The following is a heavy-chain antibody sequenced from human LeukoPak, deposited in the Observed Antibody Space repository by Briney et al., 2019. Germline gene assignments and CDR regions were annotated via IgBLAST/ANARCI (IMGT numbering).Heavy chain of an antibody. CDR2: ISSSSSYI. J-gene: IGHJ3*02. CDR3: ARELGHFDWLSQDAFDI. V-gene: IGHV3-21*01. D-gene: IGHD3-9*01. CDR1: GFTFSSYS. Sequence: GGSLRLSCAASGFTFSSYSMNWARQAPGKGLEWVSSISSSSSYIYYADSVKGRFTISRDNAKNSLYLQMNSLRAEDMAVYYCARELGHFDWLSQDAFDIWGQGTMVTVSS.